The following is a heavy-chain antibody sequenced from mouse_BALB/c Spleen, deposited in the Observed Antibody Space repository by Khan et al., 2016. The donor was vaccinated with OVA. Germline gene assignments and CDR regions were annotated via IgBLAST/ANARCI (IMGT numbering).Heavy chain of an antibody. CDR3: ARVYGGDFDY. Sequence: EVQLVESGPGLVKPSQSLSLTCTVTGYSITTDYAWNWIRQFPGNKLEWMGYISYSGNTKYNPSLKSRISITRDTSKNQFFLQLKSVTTEDTARXYCARVYGGDFDYWGQGPTLTVSS. CDR1: GYSITTDYA. CDR2: ISYSGNT. J-gene: IGHJ2*01. V-gene: IGHV3-2*02. D-gene: IGHD1-1*01.